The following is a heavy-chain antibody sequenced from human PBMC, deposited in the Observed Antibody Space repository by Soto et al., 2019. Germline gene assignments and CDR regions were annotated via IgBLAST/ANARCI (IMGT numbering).Heavy chain of an antibody. CDR3: AHLSSRTEAFDI. CDR1: GFSLTTTKVG. Sequence: QITLKESGPTLVKPTQTLTLTCTFSGFSLTTTKVGVGWIRQPPETALEWLAFIYWDDDRRYSPSLKSRLTITKDTSKNQVVLAMTNMDPVDTATYYCAHLSSRTEAFDIWGQGTMVTVSS. J-gene: IGHJ3*02. D-gene: IGHD6-13*01. CDR2: IYWDDDR. V-gene: IGHV2-5*02.